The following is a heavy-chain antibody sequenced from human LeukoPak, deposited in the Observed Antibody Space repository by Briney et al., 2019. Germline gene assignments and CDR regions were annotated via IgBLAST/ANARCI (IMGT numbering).Heavy chain of an antibody. Sequence: ASVKVSCKASGYTFTSYGISWVRQAPGQGLEWMGWISAYNGNTNYAQKLQGRVTMTTDTSTSTAHMELRSLRSDDTAVYYCAVSPGQHHYYFDYWGQGTLVTVSS. CDR3: AVSPGQHHYYFDY. D-gene: IGHD6-13*01. CDR2: ISAYNGNT. V-gene: IGHV1-18*04. J-gene: IGHJ4*02. CDR1: GYTFTSYG.